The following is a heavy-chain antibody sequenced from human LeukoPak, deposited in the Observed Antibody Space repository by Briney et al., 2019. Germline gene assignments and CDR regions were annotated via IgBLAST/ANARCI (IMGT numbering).Heavy chain of an antibody. CDR2: ISSSSRTI. D-gene: IGHD3-22*01. V-gene: IGHV3-48*02. CDR1: GFTLSTYR. CDR3: ARDYYDSSGYFYPNAFDI. J-gene: IGHJ3*02. Sequence: TGGSLRLSCAASGFTLSTYRMNWVRQAPGEGLEWISYISSSSRTIYYADSVKGRFTISSDNAKNSLYLQMNSLRDEDTAVYYCARDYYDSSGYFYPNAFDIWGQGTMVTVSS.